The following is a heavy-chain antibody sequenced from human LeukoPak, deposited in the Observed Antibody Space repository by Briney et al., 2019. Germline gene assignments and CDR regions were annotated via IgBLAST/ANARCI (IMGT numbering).Heavy chain of an antibody. J-gene: IGHJ1*01. CDR2: ISSNGGST. CDR3: VFSTGTGPFEYFQH. D-gene: IGHD2-8*02. V-gene: IGHV3-64D*09. Sequence: PGGSLRLSCSASGFTLSSYAMHWVRQAPGKGLEYVSAISSNGGSTYYADSVKGRFTISRDNSKNTLYLQMSSLRAEDTAVYYCVFSTGTGPFEYFQHWGQGTLVTVSS. CDR1: GFTLSSYA.